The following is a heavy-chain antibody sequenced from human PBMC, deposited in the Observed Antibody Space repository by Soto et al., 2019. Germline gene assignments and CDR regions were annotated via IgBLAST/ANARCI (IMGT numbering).Heavy chain of an antibody. V-gene: IGHV1-18*01. J-gene: IGHJ4*02. CDR1: GYTFTSYG. D-gene: IGHD4-17*01. CDR2: ISAYNGNT. CDR3: ARILTDYGDYAY. Sequence: ASVKVSCKASGYTFTSYGISWVRQAPGQGLEWMGWISAYNGNTNYAQKLQDRVTMTTDTSTSTAYMELRSLRSDDTAVYYCARILTDYGDYAYWGQGTLVTVSS.